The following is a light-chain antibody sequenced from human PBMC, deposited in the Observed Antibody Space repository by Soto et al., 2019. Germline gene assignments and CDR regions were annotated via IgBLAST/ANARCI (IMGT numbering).Light chain of an antibody. CDR3: AACDDSLNGFVI. CDR1: NSNIGTNP. J-gene: IGLJ2*01. V-gene: IGLV1-44*01. CDR2: STY. Sequence: QSVLTQPPSASGTPGQRITISCSGSNSNIGTNPVSWYQHLPGTAPRLLIYSTYPRPSGVPDRFSASKSGASASRAISGLQPEDEDDYYCAACDDSLNGFVIFGGGTKLTVL.